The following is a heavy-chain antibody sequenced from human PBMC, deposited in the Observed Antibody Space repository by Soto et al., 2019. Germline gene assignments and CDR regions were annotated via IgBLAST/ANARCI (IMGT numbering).Heavy chain of an antibody. D-gene: IGHD6-19*01. CDR2: ISGGADST. CDR3: AKASGYNSGWCHY. Sequence: GSLRLSCTASVFAFSSFAVTWVRQVPGKGLEWVSTISGGADSTYYADSVKGRFTISKDSSKNTIYLQINNLRAEDTAVYYCAKASGYNSGWCHYWGQGTLVTVSS. V-gene: IGHV3-23*01. J-gene: IGHJ4*02. CDR1: VFAFSSFA.